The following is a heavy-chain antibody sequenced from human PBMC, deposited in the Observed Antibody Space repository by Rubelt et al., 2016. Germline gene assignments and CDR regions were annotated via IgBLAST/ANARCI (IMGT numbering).Heavy chain of an antibody. CDR3: AYDKSGPGDY. Sequence: YGMHWVRQAPGKGLEWVALISRDGSEKYYADSVKGRFTISRDNSKNTLYLDMNSLRPADTTIYFCAYDKSGPGDYWGQGTLVTVSS. CDR1: YG. V-gene: IGHV3-30*18. J-gene: IGHJ4*02. CDR2: ISRDGSEK. D-gene: IGHD5-12*01.